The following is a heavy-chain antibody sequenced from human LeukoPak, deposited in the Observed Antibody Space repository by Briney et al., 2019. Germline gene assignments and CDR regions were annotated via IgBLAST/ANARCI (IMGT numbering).Heavy chain of an antibody. D-gene: IGHD6-6*01. Sequence: GGSLRLSCAASRFTFRNHGMHWVRQAPGKGLEWVAVIWYDGSNKHYADSVKGRFTISRDNSKNTLYLQMNSLRAEDTAVYYCARDRDARYLDYWGQGTLVTVSS. CDR1: RFTFRNHG. V-gene: IGHV3-33*01. CDR2: IWYDGSNK. J-gene: IGHJ4*02. CDR3: ARDRDARYLDY.